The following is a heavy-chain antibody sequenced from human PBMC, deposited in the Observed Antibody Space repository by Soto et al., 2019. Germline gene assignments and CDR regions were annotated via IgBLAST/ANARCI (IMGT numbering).Heavy chain of an antibody. J-gene: IGHJ5*02. Sequence: PSETLSLTCAVCGGSISSSTCWSWVRQPPGKGPEWIGDIYHSGTTNYNPSLKSRLTISVDMSKNQFSLKLSSMTAADTAVYYCARGFGELLIKWFDPWGQGTLVTVCS. CDR3: ARGFGELLIKWFDP. CDR1: GGSISSSTC. V-gene: IGHV4-4*02. CDR2: IYHSGTT. D-gene: IGHD3-10*01.